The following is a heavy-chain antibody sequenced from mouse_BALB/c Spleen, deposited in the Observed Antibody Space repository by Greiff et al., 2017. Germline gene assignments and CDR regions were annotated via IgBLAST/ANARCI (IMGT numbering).Heavy chain of an antibody. D-gene: IGHD1-1*01. CDR3: ARDGDGSIYAMDS. V-gene: IGHV5-9-4*01. J-gene: IGHJ4*01. CDR1: GFTFSSYA. CDR2: ISSGGSYT. Sequence: EVHLVESGGGLVKPGGSLKLSCAASGFTFSSYAMSWVRQSPEKRLEWVAEISSGGSYTYYPDTVTGRFTISRDNAKNTLYLEMSSLRSEDTAMYYCARDGDGSIYAMDSWGEGTSVTASS.